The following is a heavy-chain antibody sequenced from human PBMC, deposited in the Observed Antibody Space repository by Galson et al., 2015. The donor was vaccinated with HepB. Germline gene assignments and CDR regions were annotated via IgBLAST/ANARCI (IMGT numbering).Heavy chain of an antibody. CDR3: ARDRCSSPSCFFDY. CDR2: IKQDGSEQ. CDR1: GFTFSSYA. D-gene: IGHD2-2*01. J-gene: IGHJ4*02. Sequence: SLRLSCAASGFTFSSYAMNWVRQAPGKGLECVANIKQDGSEQYYVDSVKGRFTISRDNAKNSLYLQMNSLRAEDTAVYYCARDRCSSPSCFFDYWGPGALVTVSS. V-gene: IGHV3-7*03.